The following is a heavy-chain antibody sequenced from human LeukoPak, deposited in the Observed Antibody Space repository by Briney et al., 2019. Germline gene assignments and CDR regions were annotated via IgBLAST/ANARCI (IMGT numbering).Heavy chain of an antibody. CDR2: IYYSGST. V-gene: IGHV4-59*08. CDR3: ARRNVYSSSWDYFDY. CDR1: GGSISSYY. D-gene: IGHD6-13*01. J-gene: IGHJ4*02. Sequence: PSETLSLTCTVSGGSISSYYWSWIRQPPGKGLEWIGYIYYSGSTNYNPSLKSRVTISVDTSMNQFSLKLSSVTAADTAVYYCARRNVYSSSWDYFDYWGQGTLVTVSS.